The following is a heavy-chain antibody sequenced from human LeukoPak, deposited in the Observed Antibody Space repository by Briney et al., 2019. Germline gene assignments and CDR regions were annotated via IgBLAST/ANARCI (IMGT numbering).Heavy chain of an antibody. Sequence: GGSLRLSCAASGFTFGSYGMHWVRQAPGKGLEWVSGISWNSGSIGYADSVKGRFTVSRDKSKSSLYLQMHSLRTEDTALYYCATERLRYFDYWGQGTLVTVSS. V-gene: IGHV3-9*01. CDR2: ISWNSGSI. CDR1: GFTFGSYG. CDR3: ATERLRYFDY. J-gene: IGHJ4*02.